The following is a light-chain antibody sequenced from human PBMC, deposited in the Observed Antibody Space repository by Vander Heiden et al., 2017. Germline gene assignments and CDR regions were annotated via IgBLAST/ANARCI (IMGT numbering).Light chain of an antibody. CDR1: QDIDTW. Sequence: DIQITQSPSNLSASVRDRVIVTCRASQDIDTWLAWYQQKPGKAPKLLIYKASFLENGVPSRFSGGGSGTEFTLTISSLQPVDSATYYCQQYNNYPWTFGRGTKVEVK. CDR2: KAS. CDR3: QQYNNYPWT. J-gene: IGKJ1*01. V-gene: IGKV1-5*03.